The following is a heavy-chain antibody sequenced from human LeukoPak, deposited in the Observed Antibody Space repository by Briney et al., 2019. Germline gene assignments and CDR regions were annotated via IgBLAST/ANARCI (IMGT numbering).Heavy chain of an antibody. CDR3: ARGPRLRGRYFDY. Sequence: SETLSLTCAAYGGSFSGYYWSWIRQPPGKGLEWIGEINHSGSTNYNPSLKSRVTISVDTSKNQFSLKLSSVTAADTAVYYCARGPRLRGRYFDYWGQGTLVTVSS. J-gene: IGHJ4*02. CDR1: GGSFSGYY. CDR2: INHSGST. V-gene: IGHV4-34*01. D-gene: IGHD3-16*01.